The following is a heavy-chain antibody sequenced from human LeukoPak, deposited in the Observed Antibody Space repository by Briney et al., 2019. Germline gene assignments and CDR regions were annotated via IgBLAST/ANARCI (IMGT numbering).Heavy chain of an antibody. CDR1: GYTLTELS. D-gene: IGHD6-13*01. CDR2: FDPEDGET. Sequence: EASVKVSCKVSGYTLTELSMHWVRQAPGKGLEWMGGFDPEDGETIYAQKFQGRVTMTEDTSTDTAYMELSSLRSGDTAVYYCATRAVAAAGADYWGQGTLVTVSS. V-gene: IGHV1-24*01. CDR3: ATRAVAAAGADY. J-gene: IGHJ4*02.